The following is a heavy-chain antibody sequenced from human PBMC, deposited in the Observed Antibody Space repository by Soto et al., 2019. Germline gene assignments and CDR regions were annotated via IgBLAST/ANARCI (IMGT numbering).Heavy chain of an antibody. V-gene: IGHV4-34*01. CDR2: INHSGST. Sequence: SETLSLTCAVYGGSLSGYYWSWIRQPPGKGLEWIGEINHSGSTNYNPSLKSRVTISVDTSKKQFSVKLSSVTAADTALYYCARALPTGTKHYFEYWGQGTLVTVSS. J-gene: IGHJ4*02. D-gene: IGHD1-7*01. CDR1: GGSLSGYY. CDR3: ARALPTGTKHYFEY.